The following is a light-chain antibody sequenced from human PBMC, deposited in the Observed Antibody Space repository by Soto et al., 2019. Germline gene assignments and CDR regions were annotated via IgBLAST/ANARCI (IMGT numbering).Light chain of an antibody. V-gene: IGKV3-20*01. CDR2: GAS. CDR1: QSVSSNN. J-gene: IGKJ5*01. Sequence: EIVLTQSPGTLSLSPGERATLSCRASQSVSSNNLAWYQQKPGQAPRLLTYGASSRATGIPDRFSGSGSGTDFTLTISRRAPEDFSVYYCQQFDTSPPSTFGQGTRLEIK. CDR3: QQFDTSPPST.